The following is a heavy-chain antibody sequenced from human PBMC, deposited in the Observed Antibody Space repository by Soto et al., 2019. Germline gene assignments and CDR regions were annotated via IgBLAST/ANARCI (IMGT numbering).Heavy chain of an antibody. J-gene: IGHJ6*02. CDR1: GFTFSSYG. CDR3: ANSIAVADYYYYGMDV. V-gene: IGHV3-30*18. D-gene: IGHD6-19*01. CDR2: ISYDGSNK. Sequence: PGGSLRLSCAASGFTFSSYGMHWVRQAPGKGLEWVAVISYDGSNKYYVDSVKGRFTISRDNSKNTLYLQMNSLRAEDTAVYYCANSIAVADYYYYGMDVWGQGTTVTLSS.